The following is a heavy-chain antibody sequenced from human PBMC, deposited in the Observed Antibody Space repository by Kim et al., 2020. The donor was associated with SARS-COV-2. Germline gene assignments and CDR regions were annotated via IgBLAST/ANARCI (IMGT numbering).Heavy chain of an antibody. D-gene: IGHD6-19*01. V-gene: IGHV3-23*01. CDR3: AKDAYVAGPYYFDH. Sequence: YADSVQGRFTLSRDNSKNALYLQMNRLRAEDTAIYYCAKDAYVAGPYYFDHWGQGILVTVSS. J-gene: IGHJ4*02.